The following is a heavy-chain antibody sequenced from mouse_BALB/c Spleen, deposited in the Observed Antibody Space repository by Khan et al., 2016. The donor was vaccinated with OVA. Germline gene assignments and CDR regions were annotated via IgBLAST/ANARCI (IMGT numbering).Heavy chain of an antibody. CDR2: INPSSGYT. CDR3: ERDRIDY. CDR1: GYTFSTYW. Sequence: VQLVETGAELAKPGASVKMSCKASGYTFSTYWIHWVKQRPGQGLEWIGYINPSSGYTYYNQTFNDKATLTTDKSSSTAYMQLSSLTSEYSAVYYYERDRIDYWGQGTTLTVSS. J-gene: IGHJ2*01. V-gene: IGHV1-7*01.